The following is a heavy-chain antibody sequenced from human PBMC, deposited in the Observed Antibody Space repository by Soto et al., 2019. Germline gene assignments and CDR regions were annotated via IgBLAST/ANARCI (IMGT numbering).Heavy chain of an antibody. V-gene: IGHV3-30*18. CDR1: GFTFSSYG. CDR2: ISYDGSNK. CDR3: AKAPGRITGTTNPLDY. Sequence: PGGSLRLSCAASGFTFSSYGMHWVRQAPGKGLEWVAVISYDGSNKYYADSVKGRFTISRDNSKNTLYLQMNSLRAEDTAVYYCAKAPGRITGTTNPLDYWGQGTLVTVSS. J-gene: IGHJ4*02. D-gene: IGHD1-7*01.